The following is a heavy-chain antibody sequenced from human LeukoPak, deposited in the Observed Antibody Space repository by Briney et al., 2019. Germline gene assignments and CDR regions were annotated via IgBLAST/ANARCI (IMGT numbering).Heavy chain of an antibody. CDR1: GGTFSSYA. CDR3: ARDVDTAMVTGGMDV. D-gene: IGHD5-18*01. V-gene: IGHV1-69*04. CDR2: IIPILGIA. J-gene: IGHJ6*02. Sequence: ASVKVSCKASGGTFSSYAISWVRQAPGLGLEWMGRIIPILGIANYAQKFQGRVTITADKSTSTAYMELSSLRSEDTAVYYCARDVDTAMVTGGMDVWGQGTTVTVSS.